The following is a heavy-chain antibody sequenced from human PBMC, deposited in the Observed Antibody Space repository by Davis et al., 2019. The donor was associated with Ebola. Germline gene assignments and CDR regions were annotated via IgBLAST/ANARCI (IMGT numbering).Heavy chain of an antibody. D-gene: IGHD4-17*01. Sequence: MPGGSLRLSCAASGFTFSNYAMSWVRQAPGKGLEWIGSIYYSGSTNYNPSLKSRVTISVDTSKNQFSLKLSSVTAADTAVYYCAKNHYGDYSFDYWGQGTLVTVSS. CDR2: IYYSGST. V-gene: IGHV4-38-2*01. CDR1: GFTFSNYA. CDR3: AKNHYGDYSFDY. J-gene: IGHJ4*02.